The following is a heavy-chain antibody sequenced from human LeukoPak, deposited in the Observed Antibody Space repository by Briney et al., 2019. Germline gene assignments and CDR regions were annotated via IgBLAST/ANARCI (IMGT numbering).Heavy chain of an antibody. D-gene: IGHD5-12*01. J-gene: IGHJ4*02. CDR3: AKGRGYSGYDFFDY. CDR1: GFTLSSYA. Sequence: GGSLRLSCAASGFTLSSYAMSWVRQAPGKGLEWVSAISASGGSTFYADSVKGRFTISRDNSKNTLYLQMNSLRAEDTALYYCAKGRGYSGYDFFDYWGQGTLVTVSS. CDR2: ISASGGST. V-gene: IGHV3-23*01.